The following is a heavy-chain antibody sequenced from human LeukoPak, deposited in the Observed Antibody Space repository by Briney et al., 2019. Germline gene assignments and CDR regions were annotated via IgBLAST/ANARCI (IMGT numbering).Heavy chain of an antibody. Sequence: GGSLRLSCAASGLSISRYSMNWVRQAPGKGLEWVSSISSASSYIYYTDSVKGRFTISRDNAKNSLYLQMNSLRAEDTAVYYCARGPGVGATTSEYYFDYWGQGTLVTVSS. J-gene: IGHJ4*02. CDR3: ARGPGVGATTSEYYFDY. V-gene: IGHV3-21*01. D-gene: IGHD1-26*01. CDR1: GLSISRYS. CDR2: ISSASSYI.